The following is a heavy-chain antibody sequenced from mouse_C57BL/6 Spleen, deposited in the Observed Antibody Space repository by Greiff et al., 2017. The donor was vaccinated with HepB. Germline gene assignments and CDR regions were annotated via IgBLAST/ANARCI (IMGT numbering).Heavy chain of an antibody. J-gene: IGHJ1*03. D-gene: IGHD1-1*01. CDR1: GYAFSSSW. CDR3: VRLLRDWYFDV. CDR2: IYPGDGDT. Sequence: VKLVESGPELVKPGASVKISCKASGYAFSSSWMNWVKQRPGKGLEWIGRIYPGDGDTNYNGKFKGKATLTADKSSSTAYMQLSSLTSEDSAVYFCVRLLRDWYFDVWGTGTTVTVSS. V-gene: IGHV1-82*01.